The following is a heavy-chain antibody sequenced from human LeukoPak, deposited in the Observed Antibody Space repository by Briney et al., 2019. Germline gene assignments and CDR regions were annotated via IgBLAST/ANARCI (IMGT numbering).Heavy chain of an antibody. Sequence: PGGSLRLSCATSGFTFSSYAMSWVRQAPGKGLEWVSAISGSGGSTYYADSVKGRSTISRDNSKNTLYLQMNSLRAEDTAVYYCARGETFFDYWGQGTLVTVSS. V-gene: IGHV3-23*01. J-gene: IGHJ4*02. CDR2: ISGSGGST. CDR3: ARGETFFDY. CDR1: GFTFSSYA.